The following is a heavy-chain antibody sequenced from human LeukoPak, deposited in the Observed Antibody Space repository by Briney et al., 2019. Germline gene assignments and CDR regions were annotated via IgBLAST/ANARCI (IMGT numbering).Heavy chain of an antibody. J-gene: IGHJ4*02. CDR3: ARLRGISPFGELFGY. V-gene: IGHV4-39*01. Sequence: SQTLSLTCTVSGGSISSGSYYWGWIRQPPGKGLEWIGSIYYSGSTYYSPSLKSRVTISVDTSKNQFSLKLSSVTAADTAVHYCARLRGISPFGELFGYWGQGTLVTVSS. CDR1: GGSISSGSYY. CDR2: IYYSGST. D-gene: IGHD3-10*01.